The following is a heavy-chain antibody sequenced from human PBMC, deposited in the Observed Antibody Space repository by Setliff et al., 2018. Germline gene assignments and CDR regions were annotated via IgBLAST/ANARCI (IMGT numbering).Heavy chain of an antibody. Sequence: GESLKISCKVSGNGFTDLWIAWVRQTPGKGLEWMGIIHPADYDTRYSPSLQGQVTFSADRSISTAHLQWDSLKASDTAMYYCARGYDSGGWNYWGQGTLITVSS. CDR1: GNGFTDLW. D-gene: IGHD3-22*01. J-gene: IGHJ4*02. CDR2: IHPADYDT. CDR3: ARGYDSGGWNY. V-gene: IGHV5-51*01.